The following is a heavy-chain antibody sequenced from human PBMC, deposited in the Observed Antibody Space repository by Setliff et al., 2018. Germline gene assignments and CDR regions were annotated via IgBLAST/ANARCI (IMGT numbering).Heavy chain of an antibody. J-gene: IGHJ4*02. CDR1: GFTFSSYA. V-gene: IGHV3-23*01. D-gene: IGHD3-10*01. CDR2: ISGSGVST. CDR3: AKVTNYYGSGSYLDY. Sequence: QPVGSLRLSCAASGFTFSSYAMSWVRQAPGKGLEWVSAISGSGVSTYYADSVKGRFTISRDNSKNTLYLQMNSLRAEDTAVYYCAKVTNYYGSGSYLDYWGQGTLVTVSS.